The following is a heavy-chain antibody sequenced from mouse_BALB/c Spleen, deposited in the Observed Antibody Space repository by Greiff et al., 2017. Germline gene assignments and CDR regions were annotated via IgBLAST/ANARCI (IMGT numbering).Heavy chain of an antibody. D-gene: IGHD2-4*01. V-gene: IGHV7-1*02. Sequence: EVKVVESGGGLVQPGGSLRLSCATSGFTFSDFYMEWVRQPPGKRLEWIAASRNKANDYTTEYSASVKGRFIVSRDTSQSILYLQMNALRAEDTAIYYCARDAPYYDYDVGAMDYWGQGTSVTVSS. CDR2: SRNKANDYTT. CDR3: ARDAPYYDYDVGAMDY. CDR1: GFTFSDFY. J-gene: IGHJ4*01.